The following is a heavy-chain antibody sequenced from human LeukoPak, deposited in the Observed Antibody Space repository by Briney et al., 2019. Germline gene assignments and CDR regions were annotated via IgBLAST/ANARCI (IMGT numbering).Heavy chain of an antibody. Sequence: GASVKVSCKVSGYTFTGYYMNWMRQAPGQGLEWMGWINPNSGDTSYAQKFQGRVSMTRDTSISTAYMELSRLRSDDTAVYYCARDGVGYYDSSGYYYFQHWGQGTLVTVSS. J-gene: IGHJ1*01. V-gene: IGHV1-2*02. CDR3: ARDGVGYYDSSGYYYFQH. D-gene: IGHD3-22*01. CDR1: GYTFTGYY. CDR2: INPNSGDT.